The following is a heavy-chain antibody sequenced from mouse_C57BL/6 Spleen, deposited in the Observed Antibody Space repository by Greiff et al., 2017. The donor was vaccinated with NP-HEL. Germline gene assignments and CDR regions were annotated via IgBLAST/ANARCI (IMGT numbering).Heavy chain of an antibody. Sequence: VQLQQSGAELAKPGASVKLSCKASGYTFTSYWMHWVKQRPGQGLEWIGYINPSSGYTKYNQKFKVKATLTADKSSSTAYMQLSSLTYEDSAVSYCDREGFIATVGYFGGWGKGATLTVAS. CDR3: DREGFIATVGYFGG. D-gene: IGHD1-1*01. V-gene: IGHV1-7*01. CDR1: GYTFTSYW. J-gene: IGHJ2*01. CDR2: INPSSGYT.